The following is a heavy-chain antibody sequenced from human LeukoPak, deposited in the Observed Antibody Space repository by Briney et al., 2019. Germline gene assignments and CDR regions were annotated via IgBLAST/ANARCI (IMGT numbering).Heavy chain of an antibody. CDR3: AKARDFCSGGSCYLVPMDV. CDR2: ISGASIIP. D-gene: IGHD2-15*01. V-gene: IGHV3-23*01. J-gene: IGHJ6*02. CDR1: GFNFASYA. Sequence: GGSLRLSCAASGFNFASYAMTWVRQAPGKGLEWVSSISGASIIPHFADSVKGRFTISRDKSRGTLYLQVNSLRAEDTAVYYCAKARDFCSGGSCYLVPMDVWGQGSTVTVSS.